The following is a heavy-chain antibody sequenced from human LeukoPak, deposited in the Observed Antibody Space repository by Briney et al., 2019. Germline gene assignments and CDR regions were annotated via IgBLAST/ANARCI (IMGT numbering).Heavy chain of an antibody. D-gene: IGHD3-10*01. CDR1: GYNFTNYW. Sequence: GESLKISCKGSGYNFTNYWIAWVRQTPGKGLECMGIIYPRDSDTRHSPSFQGQVTISADKSVSTAYLQWSSLKASDTAMYYCARPIGTITMIRGVIRRSGWFDPWGQGTLVTVSS. CDR2: IYPRDSDT. CDR3: ARPIGTITMIRGVIRRSGWFDP. J-gene: IGHJ5*02. V-gene: IGHV5-51*01.